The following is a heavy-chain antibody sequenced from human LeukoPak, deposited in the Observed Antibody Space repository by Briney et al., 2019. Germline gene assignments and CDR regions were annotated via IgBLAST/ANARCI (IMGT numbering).Heavy chain of an antibody. J-gene: IGHJ4*02. CDR2: INHSGST. Sequence: SETLCLTCAVYGGSFSGYYWSRIRQPPGKGLEWIGEINHSGSTNYNPSLKSRVTISVDTSKNQFSLKLSSVTAADTAVYYCARAPHMTAAGTCYFDYWGQGTLVTASS. CDR1: GGSFSGYY. D-gene: IGHD6-13*01. V-gene: IGHV4-34*01. CDR3: ARAPHMTAAGTCYFDY.